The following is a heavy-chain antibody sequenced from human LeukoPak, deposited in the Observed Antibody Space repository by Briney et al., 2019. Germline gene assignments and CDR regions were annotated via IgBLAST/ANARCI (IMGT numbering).Heavy chain of an antibody. CDR3: ARGPRSYGGYDFPARWFDP. J-gene: IGHJ5*02. V-gene: IGHV4-34*01. CDR2: INHSGST. Sequence: SETLSLTCAVYGGSFSGYYWSWIRQPPGKGREGSGEINHSGSTNYNPSLKRRVTISVDTSTHQFSLKLSSVTAADTAVYYCARGPRSYGGYDFPARWFDPWGQGTLVTVSS. D-gene: IGHD5-12*01. CDR1: GGSFSGYY.